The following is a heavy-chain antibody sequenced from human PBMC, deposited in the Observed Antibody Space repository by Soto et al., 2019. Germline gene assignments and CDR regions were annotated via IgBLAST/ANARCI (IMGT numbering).Heavy chain of an antibody. J-gene: IGHJ4*02. Sequence: EVQLVESGGGLVRPGGSLRLSCAVSGFTFRDYWMSWVRQAPGKGLEWVANIKPDGSDEYYVDSMKGRMNISRDNARNSLPLQLNSLRAGDAAVYFCARFYKVLYSSNDLWGQGTLVTVSS. CDR3: ARFYKVLYSSNDL. CDR2: IKPDGSDE. D-gene: IGHD2-8*01. CDR1: GFTFRDYW. V-gene: IGHV3-7*03.